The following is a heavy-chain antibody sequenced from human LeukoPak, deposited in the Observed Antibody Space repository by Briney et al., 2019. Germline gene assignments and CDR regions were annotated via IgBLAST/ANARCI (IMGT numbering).Heavy chain of an antibody. J-gene: IGHJ4*02. CDR2: IYYSGST. D-gene: IGHD3-10*01. CDR1: GGSISSYY. V-gene: IGHV4-59*01. Sequence: PSETLSLTCTVSGGSISSYYWSWIRQPPGKGLEWIGYIYYSGSTNYNPSLKSRVTISVDTSKNQFSLKLSSVTAADTAVYYCARDRGPYYYDYWGQGTLVTVSS. CDR3: ARDRGPYYYDY.